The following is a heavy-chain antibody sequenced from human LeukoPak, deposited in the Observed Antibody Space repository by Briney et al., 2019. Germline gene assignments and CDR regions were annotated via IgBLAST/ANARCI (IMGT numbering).Heavy chain of an antibody. D-gene: IGHD6-13*01. CDR2: ISYDGSNK. CDR1: GFTFSGSA. Sequence: GGSLRLSCAASGFTFSGSAMHWVRQAPGKGLEWVAVISYDGSNKYYADSVKGRFTISRDNSKNTLYLQMNSLRAEDTAVYYCAKAGYSSSWYDYYYYGMDVWGQGTTVTVPS. V-gene: IGHV3-30*04. CDR3: AKAGYSSSWYDYYYYGMDV. J-gene: IGHJ6*02.